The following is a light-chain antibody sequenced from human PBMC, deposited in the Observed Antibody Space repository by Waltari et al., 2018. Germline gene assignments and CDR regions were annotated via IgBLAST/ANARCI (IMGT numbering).Light chain of an antibody. Sequence: QSALTQPPSASGSPGQSVTISCTGTSSDGGGYNYVSWYQQHPGKAPKLMIYEVSQRPSGVPDRFSGSQSGNTASLTVSGLQAEDEADYYCSSYAGSNGVVFGGGTKLTVL. V-gene: IGLV2-8*01. CDR2: EVS. CDR3: SSYAGSNGVV. J-gene: IGLJ2*01. CDR1: SSDGGGYNY.